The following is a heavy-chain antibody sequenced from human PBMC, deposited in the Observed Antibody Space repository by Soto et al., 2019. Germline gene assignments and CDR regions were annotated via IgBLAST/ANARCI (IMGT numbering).Heavy chain of an antibody. CDR1: GFIFKMYW. Sequence: GGSLRLSCAASGFIFKMYWMHWVRQSPGKGLVWISRIYNDGTYSDYADSMKGRFTISRDNAKNSLYLEMNSLRAEDTAVYYCARESEDLTSNFDYWGQGTLVTVSS. J-gene: IGHJ4*02. CDR3: ARESEDLTSNFDY. CDR2: IYNDGTYS. V-gene: IGHV3-74*01.